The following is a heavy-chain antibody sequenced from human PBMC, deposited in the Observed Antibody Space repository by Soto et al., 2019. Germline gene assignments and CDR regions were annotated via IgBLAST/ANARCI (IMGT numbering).Heavy chain of an antibody. CDR2: ISYDGSNK. CDR1: GFTFSSYG. V-gene: IGHV3-30*03. CDR3: VSSPNWYIDL. D-gene: IGHD6-6*01. J-gene: IGHJ2*01. Sequence: QVQLVESGGGVVQPGRSLRLSCAASGFTFSSYGMHWVRQAPGKGLEWVAVISYDGSNKYYADSVKGRFTISRDNSKNTLYLQMYSLRAEDTAVYYCVSSPNWYIDLWGRGTLVTVSS.